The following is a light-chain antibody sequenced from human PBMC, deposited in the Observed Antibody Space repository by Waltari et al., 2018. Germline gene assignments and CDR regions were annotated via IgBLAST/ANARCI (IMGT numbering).Light chain of an antibody. CDR3: QSYDSSLSGHVV. J-gene: IGLJ2*01. CDR1: SSNIGAGYS. CDR2: GNS. V-gene: IGLV1-40*01. Sequence: QSVLTQPPSVSGAPGQRVTISCTGRSSNIGAGYSVHRYQQLPGTAPKLLIYGNSNRPSGVPDRFSGSKSGTSASLAITGLQAEDEADYYCQSYDSSLSGHVVFGGGTKLTVL.